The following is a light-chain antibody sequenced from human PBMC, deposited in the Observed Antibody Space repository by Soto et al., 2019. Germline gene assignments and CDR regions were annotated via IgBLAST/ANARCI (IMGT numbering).Light chain of an antibody. V-gene: IGKV3-15*01. CDR1: QSVSSN. CDR3: QQYNIWYS. J-gene: IGKJ2*03. CDR2: GAS. Sequence: EVVLTQSPATLSVSPGERATLSCRASQSVSSNLAWYQQKPGQAPRLLIYGASTSADGIPARFSGSGSGTEFTLTINSLQSEDSAVYYCQQYNIWYSFGQGTKLEIK.